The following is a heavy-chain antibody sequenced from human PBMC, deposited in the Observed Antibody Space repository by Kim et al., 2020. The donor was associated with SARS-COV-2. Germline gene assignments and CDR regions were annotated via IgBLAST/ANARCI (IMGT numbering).Heavy chain of an antibody. CDR2: IRSKADSYAT. D-gene: IGHD3-22*01. CDR1: GFTFSGSA. V-gene: IGHV3-73*01. Sequence: GGSLRLSCAASGFTFSGSAMHWVRQASGKGLEWVGRIRSKADSYATAYAASVKCRFTISRDDSKNTAYLQMNSLKTEDTAVYYCTTAGDSSGYYGFYWGQGTLVTVSS. J-gene: IGHJ4*02. CDR3: TTAGDSSGYYGFY.